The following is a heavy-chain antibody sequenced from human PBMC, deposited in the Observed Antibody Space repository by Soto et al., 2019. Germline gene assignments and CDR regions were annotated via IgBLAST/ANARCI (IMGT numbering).Heavy chain of an antibody. D-gene: IGHD1-20*01. CDR2: IYYNGNT. Sequence: TLSVTCTVSGGSISSSRYYWGWIRQPPGKGLEWIGNIYYNGNTYFNPSLKSRVTISVDTSQNQFSLKLTSVTAADTAVYHCARLPRISIPPDYFDYWGQGTLVTVSS. V-gene: IGHV4-39*01. CDR3: ARLPRISIPPDYFDY. J-gene: IGHJ4*02. CDR1: GGSISSSRYY.